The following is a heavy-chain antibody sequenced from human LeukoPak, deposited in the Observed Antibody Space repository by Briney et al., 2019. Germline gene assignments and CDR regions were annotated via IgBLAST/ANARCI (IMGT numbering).Heavy chain of an antibody. D-gene: IGHD1-26*01. J-gene: IGHJ4*02. CDR1: GFTFSSYA. CDR2: ISGSGGST. Sequence: PGGSLRLSCAASGFTFSSYAMSWVRQAPGKGLEWVSVISGSGGSTYYADSVKGRFTISRDNSKNTLYLQMNSLRAEDTAVYYCAKDLAGSGSYSFDYWGQGTLVTVSS. V-gene: IGHV3-23*01. CDR3: AKDLAGSGSYSFDY.